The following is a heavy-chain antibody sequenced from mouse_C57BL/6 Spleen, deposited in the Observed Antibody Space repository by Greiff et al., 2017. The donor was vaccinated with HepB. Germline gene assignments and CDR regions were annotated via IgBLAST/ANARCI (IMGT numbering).Heavy chain of an antibody. V-gene: IGHV5-17*01. J-gene: IGHJ4*01. CDR3: ANDYSKGYAMDY. Sequence: EVKLMESGGGLVKPGGSLKLSCAASGFTFSDYGMHWVRQAPEKGLEWVAYISSGSSTIYYADTVKGRFTISRDNAKNTLFLQMTSLRSEDTAMYYCANDYSKGYAMDYWGQGTSVTVSS. CDR1: GFTFSDYG. D-gene: IGHD2-5*01. CDR2: ISSGSSTI.